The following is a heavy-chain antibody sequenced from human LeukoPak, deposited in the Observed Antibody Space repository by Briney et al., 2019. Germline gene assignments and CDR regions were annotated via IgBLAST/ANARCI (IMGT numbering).Heavy chain of an antibody. V-gene: IGHV1-69*04. CDR1: GGTFSSYA. CDR3: ARDGRIAAAGTNPEGR. J-gene: IGHJ4*02. D-gene: IGHD6-13*01. Sequence: SVKVSCKASGGTFSSYAISWVRQAPGQGLEWMGRIIPILGIANYAQKFQGRVTITADKSTSTAYMELSSLRSEDTAVYYCARDGRIAAAGTNPEGRWGQGTLVTVSS. CDR2: IIPILGIA.